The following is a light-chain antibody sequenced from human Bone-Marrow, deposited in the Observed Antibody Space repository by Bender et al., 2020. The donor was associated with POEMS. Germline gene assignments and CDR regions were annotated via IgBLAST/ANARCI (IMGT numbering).Light chain of an antibody. J-gene: IGLJ3*02. V-gene: IGLV1-47*01. CDR2: RND. Sequence: QSVLTQPSSASGTPGQRVTISCSGSDSNIGISYVYWYQQLPGTAPKLLIYRNDQRPSGVPDRFSGSKSGNTASLTISGLQAEDEADYYCASYRIISKWVFGGGTKLTVL. CDR1: DSNIGISY. CDR3: ASYRIISKWV.